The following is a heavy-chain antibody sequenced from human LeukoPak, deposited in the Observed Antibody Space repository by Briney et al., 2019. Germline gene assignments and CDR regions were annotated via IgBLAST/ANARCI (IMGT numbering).Heavy chain of an antibody. CDR2: IYPGDSDT. D-gene: IGHD4-11*01. J-gene: IGHJ5*02. CDR3: ARLGAMTTVTTGGNWFDP. CDR1: GYSFTSYW. Sequence: GESLKISCKGSGYSFTSYWIGWVRQMPGKGLEWMGIIYPGDSDTRYSPSFQGQVTISADKSISTAYLQWSSLKASDTAMYYCARLGAMTTVTTGGNWFDPWGQGTLVTVSS. V-gene: IGHV5-51*01.